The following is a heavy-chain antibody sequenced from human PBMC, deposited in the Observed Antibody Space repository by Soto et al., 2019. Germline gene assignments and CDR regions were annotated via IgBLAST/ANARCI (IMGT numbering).Heavy chain of an antibody. Sequence: QVQLQESGPGLVKPSQTLSLTCSVSGGSISSGDYYWNWIRQPPGKGLEWIGHIYYSGSTYYNSSLKSRVTISLDTSKHQFSLKLSSVTAADTAVYYCAGQPAAGSYYDLGSYYYYYAMYVWGQGTTVTVSS. J-gene: IGHJ6*02. D-gene: IGHD3-10*01. V-gene: IGHV4-30-4*01. CDR2: IYYSGST. CDR1: GGSISSGDYY. CDR3: AGQPAAGSYYDLGSYYYYYAMYV.